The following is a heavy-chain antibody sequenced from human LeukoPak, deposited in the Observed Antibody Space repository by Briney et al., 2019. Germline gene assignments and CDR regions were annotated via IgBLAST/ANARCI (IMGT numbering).Heavy chain of an antibody. CDR1: GFTFSSYA. CDR2: ISGSGGST. CDR3: AKGCSSTSCRHFYYYGMDV. V-gene: IGHV3-23*01. D-gene: IGHD2-2*01. J-gene: IGHJ6*02. Sequence: GGSLRLSCAASGFTFSSYAMSWVRQAPGKGLEWVSAISGSGGSTYYADSVKGRFTISRDNSKNTLYLQMNSPRAEDTAVYHCAKGCSSTSCRHFYYYGMDVWGQGTTVTVSS.